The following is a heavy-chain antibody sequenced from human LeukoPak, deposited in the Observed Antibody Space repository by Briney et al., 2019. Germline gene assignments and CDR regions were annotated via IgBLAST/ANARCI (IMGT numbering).Heavy chain of an antibody. D-gene: IGHD3-10*01. J-gene: IGHJ6*03. V-gene: IGHV4-39*07. CDR1: GGSISSSSYY. CDR3: ARLGTTYYYGSGSYYNRGLVYYYYYMDV. CDR2: IYYSGST. Sequence: PSETLSLTCTVSGGSISSSSYYWGWIRQPPGKGLEWIGSIYYSGSTNYNPSLKSRVTISVDTSKNQFSLKLSSVTAADTAVYYCARLGTTYYYGSGSYYNRGLVYYYYYMDVWGKGTTVTISS.